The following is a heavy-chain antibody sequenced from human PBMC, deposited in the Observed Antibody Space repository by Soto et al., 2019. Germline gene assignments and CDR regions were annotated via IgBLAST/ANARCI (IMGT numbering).Heavy chain of an antibody. Sequence: TLSLTCTVSGGSISSGGYYWSWIRQHPGKGLEWIGYIYYSGSTYYNPSLKSRVTISVDTSKNQFSLKLSSVTAADTAVYYCARDCSNWNSSWFDPWGQGTLVTVSS. CDR3: ARDCSNWNSSWFDP. J-gene: IGHJ5*02. CDR1: GGSISSGGYY. CDR2: IYYSGST. D-gene: IGHD1-7*01. V-gene: IGHV4-31*03.